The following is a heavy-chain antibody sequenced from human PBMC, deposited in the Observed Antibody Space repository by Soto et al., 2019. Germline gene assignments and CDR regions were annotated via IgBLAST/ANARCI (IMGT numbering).Heavy chain of an antibody. Sequence: QVQLQESGPGLVKPSETLSLTCTVSGGSFSGYYWSWIRQSPGKLMEWIGCISYSGSTNYKPSLKSRLTISIDTSKNEFSLKVTSVPAADTAVYYCARLSRGYSADDYDYWGQGSLVTVSS. CDR2: ISYSGST. J-gene: IGHJ4*02. CDR3: ARLSRGYSADDYDY. V-gene: IGHV4-59*08. D-gene: IGHD5-12*01. CDR1: GGSFSGYY.